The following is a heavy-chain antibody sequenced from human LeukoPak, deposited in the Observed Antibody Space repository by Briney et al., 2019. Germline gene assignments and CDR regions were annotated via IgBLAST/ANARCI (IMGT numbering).Heavy chain of an antibody. CDR1: GFTFSNYA. CDR3: ARDRGEYSYGYGFDY. Sequence: GRSLRLSCAASGFTFSNYAMHWVRQAPGKGLEWVAVVSYDGSNKYYADSVKGRLTISRDNSKNTLYLQMNSLRVEDTAVYYCARDRGEYSYGYGFDYWGQGTLVTVSS. V-gene: IGHV3-30-3*01. D-gene: IGHD5-18*01. J-gene: IGHJ4*02. CDR2: VSYDGSNK.